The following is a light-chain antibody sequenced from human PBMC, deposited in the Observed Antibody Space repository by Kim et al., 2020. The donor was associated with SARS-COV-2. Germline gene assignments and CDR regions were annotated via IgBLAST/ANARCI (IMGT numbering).Light chain of an antibody. CDR3: QHYRRFPYT. V-gene: IGKV1-5*03. CDR1: QTISTW. Sequence: DIQLTQSPSTLSASVGDRVTITCRASQTISTWLAWYQQKPVKAPNLLIYLASTIESGVPSRFIGSGSGTEFTLTIDSLQPDDFATYFCQHYRRFPYTFGQGGKLEI. J-gene: IGKJ2*01. CDR2: LAS.